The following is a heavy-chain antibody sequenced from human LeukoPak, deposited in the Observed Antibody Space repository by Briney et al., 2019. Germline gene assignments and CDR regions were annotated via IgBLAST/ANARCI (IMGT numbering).Heavy chain of an antibody. J-gene: IGHJ3*02. CDR3: ARSYYDFWSGYYGAFDI. CDR1: GGTISSGDYY. D-gene: IGHD3-3*01. Sequence: PSQTLSLTCTVSGGTISSGDYYWSWIRQPPGMGLEWIGYIYYSGSTYYNPSLKSRVTISVDTSKNQFSLKLSSVTAADTPVYYCARSYYDFWSGYYGAFDIWGQGTMVTVSS. CDR2: IYYSGST. V-gene: IGHV4-30-4*08.